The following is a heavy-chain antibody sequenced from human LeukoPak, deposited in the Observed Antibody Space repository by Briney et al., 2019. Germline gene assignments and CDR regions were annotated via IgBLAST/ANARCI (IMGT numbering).Heavy chain of an antibody. CDR2: IYTSGST. CDR1: GGSISSYY. Sequence: SETLSLTCTVSGGSISSYYWSWIRQPAGQGLDWIGRIYTSGSTNYNPSLKSRVTMSVVTSKNQFSLKLSSVTAADTAVYYCARASLRYYYYMDVWGKGTTVTVSS. V-gene: IGHV4-4*07. J-gene: IGHJ6*03. D-gene: IGHD4-17*01. CDR3: ARASLRYYYYMDV.